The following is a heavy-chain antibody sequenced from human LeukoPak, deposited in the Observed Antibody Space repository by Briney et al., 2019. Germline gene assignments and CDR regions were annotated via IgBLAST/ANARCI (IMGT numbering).Heavy chain of an antibody. Sequence: GGSLRLSCAASGFTFSSYAMHWVRQAPGKGLEWVSSISGSSSYIYYADSVKGRFTISRDNTKKSLYLQMSSLRAEDTAVYYCAFYYYYGMDVWGQGTTVTVSS. V-gene: IGHV3-21*01. CDR3: AFYYYYGMDV. CDR1: GFTFSSYA. J-gene: IGHJ6*02. CDR2: ISGSSSYI.